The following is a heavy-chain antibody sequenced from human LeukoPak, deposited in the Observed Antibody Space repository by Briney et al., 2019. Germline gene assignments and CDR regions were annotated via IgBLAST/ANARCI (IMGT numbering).Heavy chain of an antibody. D-gene: IGHD3-3*01. CDR1: GGTFSSYA. V-gene: IGHV1-69*05. CDR3: AGRFWSGYLPFYYYYYYMDV. J-gene: IGHJ6*03. CDR2: IIPIFGTA. Sequence: GSSVKVSCKASGGTFSSYAISWVRQAPGQGLEWMGGIIPIFGTANYAQKFQGRVTITTDESTSTAYMELSSLRSEDTAVYYCAGRFWSGYLPFYYYYYYMDVWGKGTTVTVSS.